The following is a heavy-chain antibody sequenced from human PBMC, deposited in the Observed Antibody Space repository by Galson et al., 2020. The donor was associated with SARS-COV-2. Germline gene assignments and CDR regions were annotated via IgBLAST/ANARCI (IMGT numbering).Heavy chain of an antibody. CDR2: IYHSGST. CDR1: GGSISSGGYS. CDR3: ARERRYCSGGSCYYYGMDV. V-gene: IGHV4-30-2*01. D-gene: IGHD2-15*01. J-gene: IGHJ6*02. Sequence: SETLSLTCAVSGGSISSGGYSWSWIRQPPGKGLEWIGYIYHSGSTYYNPSLKSRVTISVDRSKNQFSLKLSSVTAADTAVYYCARERRYCSGGSCYYYGMDVWGQGTTVTVSS.